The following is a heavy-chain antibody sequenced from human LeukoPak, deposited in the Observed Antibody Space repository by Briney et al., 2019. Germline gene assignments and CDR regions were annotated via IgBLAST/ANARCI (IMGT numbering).Heavy chain of an antibody. CDR1: GGSISGYY. CDR2: IYSTGSS. V-gene: IGHV4-4*07. J-gene: IGHJ5*02. D-gene: IGHD6-19*01. CDR3: ARGGRGGYSSGWPPLGWFDP. Sequence: SETLSLTCTVSGGSISGYYWSWIRQSAGKGLEWIGRIYSTGSSYYNPSLKSRVTLSVDTSKNQFSLKLSSVTAADTAVYYCARGGRGGYSSGWPPLGWFDPWGQGTLVTVPS.